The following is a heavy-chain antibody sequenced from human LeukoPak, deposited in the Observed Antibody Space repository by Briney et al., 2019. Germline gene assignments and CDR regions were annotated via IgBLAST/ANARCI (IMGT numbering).Heavy chain of an antibody. CDR2: MNPNSGNT. CDR1: GYTFTSYD. Sequence: ASVKVSCKASGYTFTSYDINWVRQATGQGLEWMGWMNPNSGNTGYAQKFQGRVTITRNTSISTAYMELSSLRSEDTAVYYCARGGYCSGCSCYGYNWFDPWGQGTLVTVSS. CDR3: ARGGYCSGCSCYGYNWFDP. D-gene: IGHD2-15*01. V-gene: IGHV1-8*03. J-gene: IGHJ5*02.